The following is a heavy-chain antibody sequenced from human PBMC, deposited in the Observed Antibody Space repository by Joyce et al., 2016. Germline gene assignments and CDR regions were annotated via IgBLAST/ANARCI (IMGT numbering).Heavy chain of an antibody. V-gene: IGHV3-15*01. Sequence: VLLVESGGGLVKPGGSLRLSCAASGFTFSNTCMTWVGQAPGKGREWVGRIKSKTDGGTTDYAAPVKGRFTISRDDSKKTLYLQMHGLKTEDTAVYYCSTNTVLGDAFDIWGQGTMVSVSS. D-gene: IGHD4-17*01. CDR3: STNTVLGDAFDI. CDR2: IKSKTDGGTT. J-gene: IGHJ3*02. CDR1: GFTFSNTC.